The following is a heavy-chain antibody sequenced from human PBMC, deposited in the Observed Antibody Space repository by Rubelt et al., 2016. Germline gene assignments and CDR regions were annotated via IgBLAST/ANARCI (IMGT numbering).Heavy chain of an antibody. J-gene: IGHJ5*02. D-gene: IGHD6-19*01. CDR1: GFTFSDYY. V-gene: IGHV3-11*06. CDR3: ARDDGSSGWDHDWFDP. Sequence: QVQLVESGGGLVKPGGSLRLSCAASGFTFSDYYMSWIRQAPGKGLEWVSYISSSSYTNYADSVKGRFTISRDNAKNKLYLQMNGLGEVDRAVYDWARDDGSSGWDHDWFDPWGQGTPVTVSS. CDR2: ISSSSYT.